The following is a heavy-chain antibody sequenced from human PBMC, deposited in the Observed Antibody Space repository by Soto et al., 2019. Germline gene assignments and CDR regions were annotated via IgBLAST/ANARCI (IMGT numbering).Heavy chain of an antibody. CDR3: AKDRGSYSSGWPYYRLDY. D-gene: IGHD6-19*01. V-gene: IGHV3-23*01. J-gene: IGHJ4*02. CDR2: ISGSGGST. CDR1: GFTFSSYA. Sequence: GGSLRLSCAASGFTFSSYAMSWVHQAPGKGLEWVSAISGSGGSTYYADSVKGRFTISRDNSKNTLYLQMNSLRAEDTAVYYCAKDRGSYSSGWPYYRLDYWGQGTLVTVSS.